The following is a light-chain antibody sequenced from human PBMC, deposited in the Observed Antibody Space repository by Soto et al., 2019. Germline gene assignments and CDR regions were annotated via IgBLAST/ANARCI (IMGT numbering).Light chain of an antibody. CDR2: EVS. Sequence: QSVLPKPPSASGSPGQSVTISCTGTRSDVGAYNYVSWFQQHPGKAPKILIYEVSKRPSGVPDRFSGSKSGNTASLAVSGLQAEDEEDDYCRSFAGWNNCCVFVGGAKLTVL. V-gene: IGLV2-8*01. CDR1: RSDVGAYNY. CDR3: RSFAGWNNCCV. J-gene: IGLJ3*02.